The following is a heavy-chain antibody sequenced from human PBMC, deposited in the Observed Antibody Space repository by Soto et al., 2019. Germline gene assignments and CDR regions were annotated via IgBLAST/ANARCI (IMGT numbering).Heavy chain of an antibody. Sequence: PSETLSLTCTVSGGSISSGDYYWSWIRQPPGKGLEWIGYIYSSGSSYYNPSLRSRLTTSIDTSKNQFSVKLSSVTAADTAVYYCARDKRLVVAARNNWFDPWGQGTLVTVSS. J-gene: IGHJ5*02. CDR1: GGSISSGDYY. CDR2: IYSSGSS. V-gene: IGHV4-30-4*01. D-gene: IGHD2-15*01. CDR3: ARDKRLVVAARNNWFDP.